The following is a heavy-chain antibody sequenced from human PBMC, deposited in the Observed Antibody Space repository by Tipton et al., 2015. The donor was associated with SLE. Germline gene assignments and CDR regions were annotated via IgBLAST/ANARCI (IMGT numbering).Heavy chain of an antibody. CDR1: GFTFHSYA. CDR3: VTRGWEFDH. D-gene: IGHD1-26*01. V-gene: IGHV3-23*03. J-gene: IGHJ4*02. CDR2: IYTSDST. Sequence: GSLRLSCAASGFTFHSYAMSWVRQAPGKGLEWVSVIYTSDSTYYADSVKGRFTIYRDDSKNTLFLQMNSLRADDTAVYYCVTRGWEFDHWGQGTLVTVSS.